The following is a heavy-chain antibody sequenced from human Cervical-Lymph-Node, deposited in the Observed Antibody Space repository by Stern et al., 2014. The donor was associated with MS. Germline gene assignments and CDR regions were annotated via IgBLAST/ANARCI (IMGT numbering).Heavy chain of an antibody. CDR3: ASSYTGWDNPYHFYGMDV. V-gene: IGHV1-69*01. Sequence: VQLEESGAEVKKPGSSVKVSCKASGDSLSRFAISWVRQAPGQGLEWMGGIIPISGKANYAQKFQGRVKLIADESTSTAYMELSSLKSEDAAVYYCASSYTGWDNPYHFYGMDVWGQGTTVTVSS. J-gene: IGHJ6*02. CDR1: GDSLSRFA. D-gene: IGHD6-19*01. CDR2: IIPISGKA.